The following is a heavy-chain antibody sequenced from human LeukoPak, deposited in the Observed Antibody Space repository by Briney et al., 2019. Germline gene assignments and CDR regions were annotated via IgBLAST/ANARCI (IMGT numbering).Heavy chain of an antibody. CDR1: GFTFSSYA. J-gene: IGHJ4*02. CDR3: ARPPSSGYYFVGY. CDR2: ISGSGGST. D-gene: IGHD3-22*01. V-gene: IGHV3-23*01. Sequence: GGSLRLSCAASGFTFSSYAMSWVRQAPGKGLEWVSVISGSGGSTYYADSVKGRFTISRDNSKNTLYLQMNSLRAEDTAVYYCARPPSSGYYFVGYWGQGTLVTVSS.